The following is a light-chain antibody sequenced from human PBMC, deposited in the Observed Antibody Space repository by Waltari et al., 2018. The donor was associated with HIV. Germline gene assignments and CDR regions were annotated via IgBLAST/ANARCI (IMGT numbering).Light chain of an antibody. CDR2: WAS. V-gene: IGKV4-1*01. Sequence: DIVMTQSPDSMSVSLSERATLNCKSSQSVLYSSNTKNSVAWYQQNAGQPPKMLIYWASTQESGVPDRFIVSGYGTDFTLTISSLQAEDVAVYYCQQYYSTPYTFGQGTKLEIK. CDR3: QQYYSTPYT. J-gene: IGKJ2*01. CDR1: QSVLYSSNTKNS.